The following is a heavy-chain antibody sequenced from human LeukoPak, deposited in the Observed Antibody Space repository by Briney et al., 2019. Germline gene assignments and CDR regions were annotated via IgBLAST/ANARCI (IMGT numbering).Heavy chain of an antibody. V-gene: IGHV4-59*01. J-gene: IGHJ5*02. CDR3: ARATDASSGYFWFDP. CDR2: IYYSGST. CDR1: GGSISGYY. D-gene: IGHD3-22*01. Sequence: SETLSLTCSVSGGSISGYYWSWIRQSPGKGLEWIAYIYYSGSTSYNPSLKSRVTISVDTSKNQFSLKLSSVTAADTAMYYCARATDASSGYFWFDPWGQGTLVTVSS.